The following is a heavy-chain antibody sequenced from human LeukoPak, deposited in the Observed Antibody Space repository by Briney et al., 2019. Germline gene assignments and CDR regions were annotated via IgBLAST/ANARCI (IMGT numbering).Heavy chain of an antibody. CDR1: GFPFSAYE. CDR2: ISSSGSTI. CDR3: AELGITMIGGV. J-gene: IGHJ6*04. Sequence: PGGSLRLSCAASGFPFSAYEMNWVRQAPGKGLEWVSYISSSGSTIYYADSVKGRFTISRDNAKNSLYLQMNSLRAGDTAVYYCAELGITMIGGVWGKGTTVTISS. V-gene: IGHV3-48*03. D-gene: IGHD3-10*02.